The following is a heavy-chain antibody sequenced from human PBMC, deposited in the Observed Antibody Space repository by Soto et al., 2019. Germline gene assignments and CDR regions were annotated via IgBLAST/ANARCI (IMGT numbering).Heavy chain of an antibody. D-gene: IGHD2-2*01. V-gene: IGHV4-39*01. CDR3: ARHALDATDWYQTFDV. Sequence: PSETLSLTCNVSGGSLSSNFYYWAWIRQPPGKGLEWIGSVSHRGNTYYSPSLRSRFTMSVDTSSTQFSLNLSAVTAADSAVYYCARHALDATDWYQTFDVWGQGSPVTVSS. J-gene: IGHJ4*02. CDR2: VSHRGNT. CDR1: GGSLSSNFYY.